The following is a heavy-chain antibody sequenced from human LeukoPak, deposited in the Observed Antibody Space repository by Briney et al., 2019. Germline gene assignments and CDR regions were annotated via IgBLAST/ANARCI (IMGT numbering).Heavy chain of an antibody. CDR3: ARGAHEGFDY. CDR1: GFTVSSND. J-gene: IGHJ4*02. CDR2: IYSGGST. Sequence: PGGSLRLSCAASGFTVSSNDMNWVRQAPGKGLEWVTVIYSGGSTYYADSVKGRFTISRDNSKNTLYLQMNSLRAEDTAVYYCARGAHEGFDYWGQGTLVTVSS. V-gene: IGHV3-53*01.